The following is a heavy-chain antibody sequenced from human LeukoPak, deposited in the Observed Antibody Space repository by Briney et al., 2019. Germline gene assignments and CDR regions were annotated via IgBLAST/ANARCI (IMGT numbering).Heavy chain of an antibody. J-gene: IGHJ4*02. V-gene: IGHV4-4*02. D-gene: IGHD1-14*01. CDR1: GDSIRSSNW. Sequence: SETLSLTCAVSGDSIRSSNWWSWVRQPPGKGLEWIGEIYHSGSTNYNPSLKSRVTISVDKSKNQFSLNLISVTAADSAVYYCARRYRTLYFDYWGQGTQVTVSS. CDR3: ARRYRTLYFDY. CDR2: IYHSGST.